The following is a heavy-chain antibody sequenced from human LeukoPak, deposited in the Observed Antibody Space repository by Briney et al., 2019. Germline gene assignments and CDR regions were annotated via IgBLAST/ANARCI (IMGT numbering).Heavy chain of an antibody. CDR3: ARGGAFRDLVDDDFDF. Sequence: PSETLSLTRTVSGVSISRYYWSWIRQSPGKGLEWIGYMYYSGSASYNPSLESRVTISVDTSKNHLSLRLTSVTAADTAVYYCARGGAFRDLVDDDFDFCGQGTLVTVSS. V-gene: IGHV4-59*08. D-gene: IGHD3-3*02. CDR1: GVSISRYY. CDR2: MYYSGSA. J-gene: IGHJ4*02.